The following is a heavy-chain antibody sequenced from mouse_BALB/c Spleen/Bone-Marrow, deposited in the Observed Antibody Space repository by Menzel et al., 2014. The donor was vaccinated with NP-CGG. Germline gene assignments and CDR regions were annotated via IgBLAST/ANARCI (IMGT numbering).Heavy chain of an antibody. CDR1: GFNIKDYY. V-gene: IGHV14-4*02. J-gene: IGHJ2*01. CDR3: NEGYGNYGY. CDR2: IDPENGDT. Sequence: EVQLQQSGAELVRSGASVKLSCTASGFNIKDYYMHWVKQRPEQGLEWIGWIDPENGDTEYAPKFQGKATMTADTSSNTANLQLSSLTSEDTAGYYCNEGYGNYGYWGQGTTLTVSS. D-gene: IGHD2-10*02.